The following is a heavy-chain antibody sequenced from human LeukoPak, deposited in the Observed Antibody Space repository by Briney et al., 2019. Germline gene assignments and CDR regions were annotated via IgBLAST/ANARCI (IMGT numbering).Heavy chain of an antibody. CDR1: GYSFPNYW. D-gene: IGHD3-3*01. J-gene: IGHJ5*02. V-gene: IGHV5-51*01. CDR3: ARAQVFGVVIPTSFDP. CDR2: IYPRDSDT. Sequence: GESLKISCKGSGYSFPNYWIAWVRQMPGKGLEWMGIIYPRDSDTRYSASFQGQVTISADKSITTAYLQWSSLKASDTGIYYCARAQVFGVVIPTSFDPWGQGTLVTVSS.